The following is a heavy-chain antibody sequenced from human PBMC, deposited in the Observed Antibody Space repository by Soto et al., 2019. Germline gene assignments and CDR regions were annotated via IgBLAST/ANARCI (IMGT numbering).Heavy chain of an antibody. V-gene: IGHV3-23*01. CDR3: AKDLDMVRGVDRYDY. CDR2: ISGSGGST. CDR1: GFTFSSYA. J-gene: IGHJ4*02. Sequence: EVQLLESGGGLVQPGGSLRLSCAASGFTFSSYAMSWVRQAPGKGLEWVSAISGSGGSTYYADSVKGRFTSSRDNSKNTLYRQINRLRAEDTVVYYCAKDLDMVRGVDRYDYWGQGTLVTVSS. D-gene: IGHD3-10*01.